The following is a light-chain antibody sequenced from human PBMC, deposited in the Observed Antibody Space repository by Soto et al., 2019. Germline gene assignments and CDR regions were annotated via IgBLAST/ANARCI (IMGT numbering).Light chain of an antibody. V-gene: IGKV3-15*01. J-gene: IGKJ4*01. CDR2: GAS. Sequence: EIVMTQSPATLSVSLGERATLSCRASQSVSSHLAWYQQKPGQTPRLLIYGASTRATGIPARFGGSGSGTDFSLTINNLQSEDFGLYYCQQYYKWPLTFGGGTKVEIK. CDR3: QQYYKWPLT. CDR1: QSVSSH.